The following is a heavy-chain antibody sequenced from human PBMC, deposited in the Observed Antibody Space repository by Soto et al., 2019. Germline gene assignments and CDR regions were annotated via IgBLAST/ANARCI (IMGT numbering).Heavy chain of an antibody. V-gene: IGHV3-23*01. Sequence: GGSLRLSCAASGFTCSSDAVSWVRQAPGKGLEWVSAISGSGGSTYYADSVKGRFTISRDNSKNTLYLQMNSLRAEDTAVYYCAKYLSGYYYSYFDYRGQGTLVTVSS. J-gene: IGHJ4*02. CDR2: ISGSGGST. D-gene: IGHD3-22*01. CDR1: GFTCSSDA. CDR3: AKYLSGYYYSYFDY.